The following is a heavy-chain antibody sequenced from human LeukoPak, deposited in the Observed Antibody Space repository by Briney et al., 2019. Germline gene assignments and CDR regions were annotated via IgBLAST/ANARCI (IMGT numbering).Heavy chain of an antibody. J-gene: IGHJ5*02. Sequence: ASVKVSCKASGYTFTSYDINWVRQATGQGLEWMGWMNPNSGNTGYAQKFQGRVTMTRNTSISTAYMELSSLRSEDAAVYYCARVPLYSSSWYRINPAKNWFDPWGQGTLVTVSS. CDR2: MNPNSGNT. V-gene: IGHV1-8*01. D-gene: IGHD6-13*01. CDR3: ARVPLYSSSWYRINPAKNWFDP. CDR1: GYTFTSYD.